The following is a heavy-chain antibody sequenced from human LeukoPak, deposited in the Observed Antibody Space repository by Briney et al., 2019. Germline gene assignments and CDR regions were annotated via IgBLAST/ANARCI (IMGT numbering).Heavy chain of an antibody. CDR1: GGSISSYY. Sequence: SETLSLTCTVSGGSISSYYWSWIRQPPGKGLEWIGYSYYSGSTNYNPSLKSRVTISVDTSKNQFSLKLSSVTAADTAVYYCARGIAVAGRDRFDYWGQGTLVTVSS. CDR3: ARGIAVAGRDRFDY. CDR2: SYYSGST. V-gene: IGHV4-59*01. J-gene: IGHJ4*02. D-gene: IGHD6-19*01.